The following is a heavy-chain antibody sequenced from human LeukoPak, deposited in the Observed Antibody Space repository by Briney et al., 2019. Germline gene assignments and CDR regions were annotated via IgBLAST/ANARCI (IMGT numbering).Heavy chain of an antibody. Sequence: GGSLILSCAASGFTFRNYGMHWVRQAPGKGLEWVAVIWYDESNKFYADSVKGRFTISRDTSKNTLYLQMYSLRAEDTAVYYCARIFTSGYSADYWGQGTLVTVSS. J-gene: IGHJ4*02. CDR2: IWYDESNK. CDR3: ARIFTSGYSADY. V-gene: IGHV3-33*03. CDR1: GFTFRNYG. D-gene: IGHD3-22*01.